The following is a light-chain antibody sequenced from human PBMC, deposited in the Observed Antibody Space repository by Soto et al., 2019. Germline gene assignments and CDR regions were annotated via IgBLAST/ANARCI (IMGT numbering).Light chain of an antibody. CDR1: QSVSSY. Sequence: EIVLTQSPAILSMSPGERATLSCRASQSVSSYFAWYQQKPGQAPRLLIYDASNRATGVPARFSVSGSGAALTLTISSLEPEDFAVYYCQQRRYWPVTFGQGTKVEIK. CDR3: QQRRYWPVT. V-gene: IGKV3-11*01. CDR2: DAS. J-gene: IGKJ1*01.